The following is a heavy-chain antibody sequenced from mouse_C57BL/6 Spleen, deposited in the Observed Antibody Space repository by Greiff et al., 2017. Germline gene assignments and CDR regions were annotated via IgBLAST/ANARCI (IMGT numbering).Heavy chain of an antibody. CDR3: ERGGSGYDAMDY. Sequence: QVQLQQPGAELVMPGASVKLSCKASGYTFTSYWMHWVKQRPGQGLEWIGEIDPSDSYTNYNQKFKGKSTLTVDKSSSAAYMQLSSLTSEDSAVYYCERGGSGYDAMDYWGQGTSVTVSS. V-gene: IGHV1-69*01. D-gene: IGHD3-2*02. CDR2: IDPSDSYT. CDR1: GYTFTSYW. J-gene: IGHJ4*01.